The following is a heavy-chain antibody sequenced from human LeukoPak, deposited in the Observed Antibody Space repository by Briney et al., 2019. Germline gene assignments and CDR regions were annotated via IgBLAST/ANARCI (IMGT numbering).Heavy chain of an antibody. CDR1: GFTFSSYW. J-gene: IGHJ2*01. CDR2: INSDGSST. Sequence: GGSLRLSCAASGFTFSSYWMHWVRQAPGKGLVWVSRINSDGSSTSYADSVKGRFTISRGNAKNTLYLQMNSLRAEDTAVYYCARGPQRITIFGVVTQRPSEVWYFDLWGRGTLVTVSS. CDR3: ARGPQRITIFGVVTQRPSEVWYFDL. V-gene: IGHV3-74*01. D-gene: IGHD3-3*01.